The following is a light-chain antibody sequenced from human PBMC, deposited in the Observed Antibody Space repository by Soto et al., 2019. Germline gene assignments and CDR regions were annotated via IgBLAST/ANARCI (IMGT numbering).Light chain of an antibody. V-gene: IGKV3-11*01. CDR3: QQRSNWPRT. CDR1: QSVGSS. J-gene: IGKJ2*01. CDR2: DAS. Sequence: EIVLTQSPATLSLSPGERATLSCRASQSVGSSLAWFQHKPGQAPRLLIYDASNRATGIPARFSGSGSGTDFTLTISSLESEDFAVDYCQQRSNWPRTFGQGTKLEIK.